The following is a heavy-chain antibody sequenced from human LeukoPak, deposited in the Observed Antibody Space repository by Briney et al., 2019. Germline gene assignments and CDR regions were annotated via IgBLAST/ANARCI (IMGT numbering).Heavy chain of an antibody. D-gene: IGHD1-26*01. CDR2: ISPYNDNT. CDR1: GYTFTKYG. Sequence: ASVKVSCKASGYTFTKYGINWVRQAPGQGLEWMGWISPYNDNTKYAQILQGRVTMTRDMSTTTDYMELSSLRSEDTAVYYCARDNSVGDVAWWFDPWGQGTLVTVSS. J-gene: IGHJ5*02. CDR3: ARDNSVGDVAWWFDP. V-gene: IGHV1-18*01.